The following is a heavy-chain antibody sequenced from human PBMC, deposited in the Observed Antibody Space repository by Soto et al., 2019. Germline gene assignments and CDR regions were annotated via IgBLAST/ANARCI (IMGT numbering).Heavy chain of an antibody. V-gene: IGHV3-30*03. Sequence: GGSLRLSCASSGFTFSSYGMHLVRQAPGKGLEWVAVISYDGSNKYYADSVKGRFTISRDNAKNSLYLQMNSLRAEDTAVYYCARDQLYYNDISGRPLNAFDVWGQGTMVTVSS. CDR1: GFTFSSYG. CDR2: ISYDGSNK. J-gene: IGHJ3*01. D-gene: IGHD3-22*01. CDR3: ARDQLYYNDISGRPLNAFDV.